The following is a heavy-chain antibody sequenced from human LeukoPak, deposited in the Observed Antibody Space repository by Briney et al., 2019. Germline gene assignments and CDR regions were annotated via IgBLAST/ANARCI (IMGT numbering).Heavy chain of an antibody. J-gene: IGHJ3*02. CDR3: ARDCSGGSCYGAFDI. V-gene: IGHV4-30-4*01. CDR1: GGSISSGDYY. CDR2: IYDSGST. D-gene: IGHD2-15*01. Sequence: SETLSLTCTVSGGSISSGDYYWSWIRQPPGKGLEWIGYIYDSGSTYYNPSLKSRITISVDTSENRFSLKLSSVTATDTAVYYCARDCSGGSCYGAFDIWGQGTMVTVSS.